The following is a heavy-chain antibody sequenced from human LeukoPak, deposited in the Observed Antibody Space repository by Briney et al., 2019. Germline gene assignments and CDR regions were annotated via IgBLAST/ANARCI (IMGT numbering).Heavy chain of an antibody. D-gene: IGHD3-3*01. Sequence: GGSLRLSCAASGFTFRDYWMSWVRQAPGKGLEWVANIKEDGSEKHYVDSVKGRFTISRDNAKNSLYLQSLYLQMNSLRAEDTAVYYCARDFLSDENQLRLAAPCDYWGQGTLVTVSS. CDR2: IKEDGSEK. CDR1: GFTFRDYW. V-gene: IGHV3-7*01. J-gene: IGHJ4*02. CDR3: ARDFLSDENQLRLAAPCDY.